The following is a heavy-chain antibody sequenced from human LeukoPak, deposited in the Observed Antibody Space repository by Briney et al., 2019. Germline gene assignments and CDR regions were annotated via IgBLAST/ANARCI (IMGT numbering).Heavy chain of an antibody. V-gene: IGHV5-51*01. CDR3: ARSSWATGGDY. CDR2: IYPGDSDI. D-gene: IGHD1-14*01. CDR1: EYSFPTYW. J-gene: IGHJ4*02. Sequence: GESLKISCKHSEYSFPTYWIGWVRQMPGKGLEWMGIIYPGDSDIRYSPSFQGQVTFSTDKSISTAYLQWSSPKASDTAMYYCARSSWATGGDYWGQGTLVTVSS.